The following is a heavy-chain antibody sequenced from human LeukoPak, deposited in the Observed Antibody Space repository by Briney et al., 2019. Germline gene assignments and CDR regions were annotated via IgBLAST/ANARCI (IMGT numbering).Heavy chain of an antibody. V-gene: IGHV3-21*01. CDR1: GFTFSSYT. CDR3: ARVRLSSTNCYRYYYGMDV. J-gene: IGHJ6*02. Sequence: PGGSLRLSCAASGFTFSSYTMNWVRQAPGNRLEWVSSISSSSSHIYYADSVKGRFTISRDNAKNSLYLQMNSLRAEDTAVYYCARVRLSSTNCYRYYYGMDVWGQGTTVTVSS. CDR2: ISSSSSHI. D-gene: IGHD2-2*01.